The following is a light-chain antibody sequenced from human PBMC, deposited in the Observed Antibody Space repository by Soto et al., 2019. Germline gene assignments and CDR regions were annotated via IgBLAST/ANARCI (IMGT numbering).Light chain of an antibody. CDR1: QSVSTK. CDR3: QQRYQGWT. Sequence: EMVMTQSPATLSVSLGERATLSCRASQSVSTKLVWYQQKPGQAPRLLIYGASTRATGIPARFSGSGSGTEFALTISSLQSEDFAVYYCQQRYQGWTFGQGTKVEIK. V-gene: IGKV3-15*01. J-gene: IGKJ1*01. CDR2: GAS.